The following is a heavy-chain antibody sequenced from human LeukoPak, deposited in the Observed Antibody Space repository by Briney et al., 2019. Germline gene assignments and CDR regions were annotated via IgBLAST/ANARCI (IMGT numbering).Heavy chain of an antibody. D-gene: IGHD5-18*01. CDR2: IYSGGST. CDR1: GFTVSSNY. CDR3: AGCTSCGYSYESWLDY. J-gene: IGHJ4*02. Sequence: GGSLRLSCAASGFTVSSNYMSWVRQAPGKGLEWVSVIYSGGSTYYADSVKGRFTISRDNSKNTLYLQMNSLRAEDTAVYYCAGCTSCGYSYESWLDYWGQGTLDTVSS. V-gene: IGHV3-53*01.